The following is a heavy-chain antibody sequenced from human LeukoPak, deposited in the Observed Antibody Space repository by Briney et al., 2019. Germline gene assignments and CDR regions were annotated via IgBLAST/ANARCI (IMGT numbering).Heavy chain of an antibody. CDR1: GFIFSSYG. D-gene: IGHD6-13*01. CDR2: LSGSGGNT. Sequence: QPGGSLRLSCAASGFIFSSYGMTWVRQAPGKGLEWVSGLSGSGGNTYYADSVKGRFTISRDNSKNMLFLHMNTLRADDTAVYFCAKDSLFFATLPGTGDYWGQGTLVTVSS. J-gene: IGHJ4*02. CDR3: AKDSLFFATLPGTGDY. V-gene: IGHV3-23*01.